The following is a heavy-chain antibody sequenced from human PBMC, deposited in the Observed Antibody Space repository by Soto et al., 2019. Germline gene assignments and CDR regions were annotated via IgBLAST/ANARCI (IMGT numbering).Heavy chain of an antibody. Sequence: GGSLRLSCAVSGFTFTRYSMNWVRQAPGKGLEWVSSISTTTNYISYGDSMKGRFTISRDNAKNSLYLEMNSLRAEDTAVYYCARESEDLTSNFDYWGQGTLVTVSS. V-gene: IGHV3-21*06. CDR2: ISTTTNYI. CDR1: GFTFTRYS. CDR3: ARESEDLTSNFDY. J-gene: IGHJ4*02.